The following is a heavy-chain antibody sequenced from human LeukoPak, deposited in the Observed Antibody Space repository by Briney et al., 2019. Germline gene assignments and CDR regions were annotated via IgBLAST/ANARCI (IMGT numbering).Heavy chain of an antibody. J-gene: IGHJ6*02. CDR3: ARGGGLDV. V-gene: IGHV3-7*03. Sequence: PGGSLRLSRAASGFTFSSYWMNWARQAPGKGLEWVASINHNGNVSYYVDSVKGRFTISRDNAKNSLYLQMSNLRAEDTAVYFCARGGGLDVWGQGATVTVSS. CDR2: INHNGNVS. D-gene: IGHD3-16*01. CDR1: GFTFSSYW.